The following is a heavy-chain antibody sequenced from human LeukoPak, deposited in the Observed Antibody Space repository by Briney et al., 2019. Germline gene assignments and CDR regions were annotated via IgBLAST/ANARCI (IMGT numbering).Heavy chain of an antibody. J-gene: IGHJ6*03. CDR1: GFTFSDYY. Sequence: GGSLRLSCAASGFTFSDYYMSWIRQAPGKGLEWVSYISSSGSTIYYADSVKGRFTISRDNSKNTLYLQMNSLRAEDTAVYYCAKSHYYGSGSYYIYYYYYMDVWGKGTTVTVSS. CDR2: ISSSGSTI. D-gene: IGHD3-10*01. CDR3: AKSHYYGSGSYYIYYYYYMDV. V-gene: IGHV3-11*04.